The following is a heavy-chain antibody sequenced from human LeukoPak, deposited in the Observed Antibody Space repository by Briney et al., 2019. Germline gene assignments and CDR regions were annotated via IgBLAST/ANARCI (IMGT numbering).Heavy chain of an antibody. V-gene: IGHV3-53*01. CDR1: GFTVSSNY. J-gene: IGHJ4*02. CDR2: IYSTGTT. D-gene: IGHD6-13*01. Sequence: GGSLRLSCAASGFTVSSNYMSWVRQAPGQGLESVSVIYSTGTTYYADSVKGRFTISRDNSKNTLFLERNSLRAEDTAVYYCTRDGRQQLYWGQGTLVTVSS. CDR3: TRDGRQQLY.